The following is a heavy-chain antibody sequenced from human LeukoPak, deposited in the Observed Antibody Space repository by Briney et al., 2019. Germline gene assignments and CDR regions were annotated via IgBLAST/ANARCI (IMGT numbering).Heavy chain of an antibody. V-gene: IGHV4-34*01. CDR2: INHSGST. D-gene: IGHD3-9*01. CDR1: GGSFSGYY. J-gene: IGHJ4*02. CDR3: ARGVGNILTGYSLDY. Sequence: SETLFLTCAVYGGSFSGYYWSWIRQPPGKGLEWIGEINHSGSTNYNPSLKSRVTISVDTSKNQFSLKLSSVTAADTAVYYCARGVGNILTGYSLDYWGQGTLVTVSS.